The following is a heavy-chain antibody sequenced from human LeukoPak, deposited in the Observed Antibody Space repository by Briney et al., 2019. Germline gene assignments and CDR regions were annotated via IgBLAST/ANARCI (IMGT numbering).Heavy chain of an antibody. V-gene: IGHV4-59*01. CDR1: GGSISSYY. CDR3: ARVGTYGSGSYLSWLDY. J-gene: IGHJ4*02. Sequence: PSETLSLTCTVSGGSISSYYWSWIRQPPGKGLEWIGYIYYSGSTNYDPSLKSRVTISVDTSKNQFSLKLSSVTAADTAVYYCARVGTYGSGSYLSWLDYWGQGTLVTVSS. CDR2: IYYSGST. D-gene: IGHD3-10*01.